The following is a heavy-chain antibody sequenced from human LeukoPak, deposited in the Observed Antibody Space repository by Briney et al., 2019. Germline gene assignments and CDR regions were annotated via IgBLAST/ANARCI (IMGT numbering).Heavy chain of an antibody. V-gene: IGHV3-23*01. CDR2: ISSGGGST. J-gene: IGHJ4*02. Sequence: GGSLRLSCAASGFTVSSNYMSWVRQAPGKGLEWVSAISSGGGSTYYADSVKGRFTISRDNSKNTLYLQMNSLRAEDTAVYYCAKDHLQWELDYFDYWGQGTLVTVSS. CDR3: AKDHLQWELDYFDY. D-gene: IGHD1-26*01. CDR1: GFTVSSNY.